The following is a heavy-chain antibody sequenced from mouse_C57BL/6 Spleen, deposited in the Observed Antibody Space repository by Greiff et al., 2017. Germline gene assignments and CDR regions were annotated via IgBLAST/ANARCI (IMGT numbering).Heavy chain of an antibody. V-gene: IGHV5-6*01. D-gene: IGHD2-5*01. J-gene: IGHJ4*01. CDR1: GFTFSSYG. CDR2: ISSGGSYT. CDR3: ARHYSNYDYAMDY. Sequence: EVKLVESGGDLVKPGGSLKLSCAASGFTFSSYGMSWVRQTPDKRLEWVATISSGGSYTYYPDSVKGRFTISRDNAKNTLYLQMSSLKSEDTAMYYCARHYSNYDYAMDYWGQGTSVTVSS.